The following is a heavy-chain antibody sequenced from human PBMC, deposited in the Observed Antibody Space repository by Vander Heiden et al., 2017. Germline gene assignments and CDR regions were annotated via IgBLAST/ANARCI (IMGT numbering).Heavy chain of an antibody. D-gene: IGHD1-26*01. CDR1: GGSISSSSYS. V-gene: IGHV4-39*01. J-gene: IGHJ4*02. CDR2: IYYSGST. Sequence: QLQLQESGPGLVKPSETLSLTCTVSGGSISSSSYSWGWIRQPPGKGLEWIGRIYYSGSTYYNPSLKSRVTISVDTSKNQFSLKLSSVTAADTAVYYCARQSDSGSLLLPYWGQGTLVTVSS. CDR3: ARQSDSGSLLLPY.